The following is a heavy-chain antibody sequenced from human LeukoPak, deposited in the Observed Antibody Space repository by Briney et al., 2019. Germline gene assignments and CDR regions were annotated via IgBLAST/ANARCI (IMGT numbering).Heavy chain of an antibody. Sequence: GESLTISCTGSGYSFTSYWIGWVRQMPGKGLEWLGIIYPGDSHTRHSPSFQGQVTISADKSISTAYLQLSSLKASDTAMYYCARRYCGSSEESWFDPWGQGTLVTVS. D-gene: IGHD3-22*01. J-gene: IGHJ5*02. CDR3: ARRYCGSSEESWFDP. CDR1: GYSFTSYW. CDR2: IYPGDSHT. V-gene: IGHV5-51*03.